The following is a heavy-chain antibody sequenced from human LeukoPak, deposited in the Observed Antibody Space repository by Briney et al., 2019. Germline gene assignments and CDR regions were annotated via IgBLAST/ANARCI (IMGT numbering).Heavy chain of an antibody. CDR2: ISGSGSGGST. J-gene: IGHJ4*02. CDR1: GFTFSSSA. CDR3: AKDSAKKYDDY. V-gene: IGHV3-23*01. D-gene: IGHD2/OR15-2a*01. Sequence: GGSLRLSCAASGFTFSSSAMSWVRQAPGKGLEWVSSISGSGSGGSTYYADSVKGRFTISRDNSKNTLYLQMNSLIAEDTAVYYCAKDSAKKYDDYWGQGTLVTVSS.